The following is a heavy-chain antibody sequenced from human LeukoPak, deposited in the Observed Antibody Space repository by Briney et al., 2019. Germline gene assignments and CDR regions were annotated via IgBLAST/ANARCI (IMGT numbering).Heavy chain of an antibody. V-gene: IGHV3-30*02. D-gene: IGHD4-17*01. CDR1: GFSFSSYG. CDR2: IRSDGSNK. J-gene: IGHJ4*02. Sequence: GGSLRLSCAGSGFSFSSYGMHWVRQAPGKGLEWMAFIRSDGSNKYYADSVKGRFTISRDNSKNTLYLQMNSLRAEDTAVYYCAKDSSYGDYAVFDYWGQGTLVTVSS. CDR3: AKDSSYGDYAVFDY.